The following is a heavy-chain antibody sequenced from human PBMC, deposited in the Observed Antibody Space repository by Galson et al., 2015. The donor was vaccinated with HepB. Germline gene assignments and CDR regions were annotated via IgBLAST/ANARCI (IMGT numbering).Heavy chain of an antibody. V-gene: IGHV1-46*01. Sequence: SVKVSCKASGYTFTGYYMHWVRQAPGQGLEWMGTINPSGGSTSYAQKFQGRVTMTRDTSTSTLYMELSSLRSEDTAVYYCARDFGFGEDEVVAFDIWGQGTMVTVSS. CDR1: GYTFTGYY. CDR2: INPSGGST. CDR3: ARDFGFGEDEVVAFDI. J-gene: IGHJ3*02. D-gene: IGHD3-10*01.